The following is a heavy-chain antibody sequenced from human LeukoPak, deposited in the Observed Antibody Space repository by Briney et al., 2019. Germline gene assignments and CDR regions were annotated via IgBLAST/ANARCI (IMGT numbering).Heavy chain of an antibody. CDR3: ARSRTVSGYDYVY. CDR1: GFTFSSYA. J-gene: IGHJ4*02. CDR2: ISYDGSNK. Sequence: GGSLGLSCAASGFTFSSYAMHWVRQAPVKGLEWVALISYDGSNKYYADSVKGRFTISRDNSKNTLYLQMNSLRAEDTAVYYCARSRTVSGYDYVYWGQGTLVTVSS. D-gene: IGHD5-12*01. V-gene: IGHV3-30-3*01.